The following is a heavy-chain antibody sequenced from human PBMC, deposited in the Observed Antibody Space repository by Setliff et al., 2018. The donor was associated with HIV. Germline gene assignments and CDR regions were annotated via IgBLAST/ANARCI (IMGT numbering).Heavy chain of an antibody. Sequence: PGGSLRLSCVASGFTFRTFAMHWVRQAPGKGLEWVSGVTYDGRRTFYTDAVKGRFTISRDNSNNTLYLQVSSLRPEDTAVYYCASARIATGGMSTSFDYWGQGTPVTVSS. D-gene: IGHD6-13*01. CDR1: GFTFRTFA. V-gene: IGHV3-30*10. J-gene: IGHJ4*02. CDR3: ASARIATGGMSTSFDY. CDR2: VTYDGRRT.